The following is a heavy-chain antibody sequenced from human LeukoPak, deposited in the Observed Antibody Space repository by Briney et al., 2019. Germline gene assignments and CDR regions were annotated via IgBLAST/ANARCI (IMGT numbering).Heavy chain of an antibody. CDR1: GFTFSSYA. CDR2: ISYDGSNK. V-gene: IGHV3-30-3*01. CDR3: ASNWNPDY. Sequence: GRSLRLSCAASGFTFSSYAMHWVRQAPGKGLEWVAVISYDGSNKYYADSVKGRFTISRDNSKNTLYLQMNSLRAEDTAVYYCASNWNPDYWGQGTLVTVSS. J-gene: IGHJ4*02. D-gene: IGHD1-20*01.